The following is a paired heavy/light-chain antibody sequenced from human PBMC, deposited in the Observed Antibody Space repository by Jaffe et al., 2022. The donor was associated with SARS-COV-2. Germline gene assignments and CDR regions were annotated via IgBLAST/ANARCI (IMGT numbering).Heavy chain of an antibody. CDR2: ISSSGSTI. CDR3: ARDNAGPVYYYYYGMDV. Sequence: QVQLVESGGGLVKPGGSLRLSCAASGFTFSDYYMSWIRQAPGKGLEWVSYISSSGSTIYYADSVKGRFTISRDNAKNSLYLQMNSLRAEDTAVYYCARDNAGPVYYYYYGMDVWGQGTTVTVSS. V-gene: IGHV3-11*01. D-gene: IGHD6-13*01. CDR1: GFTFSDYY. J-gene: IGHJ6*02.
Light chain of an antibody. Sequence: EIVLTQSPATLSLSPGERATLSCRASQSVSSYLAWYQQKPGQAPRLLIYDASNRATGIPARFSGSGSGTDFTLTISSLEPEDFAVYYCQQRSNWPSYTFGQGTKLEIK. CDR3: QQRSNWPSYT. V-gene: IGKV3-11*01. CDR2: DAS. J-gene: IGKJ2*01. CDR1: QSVSSY.